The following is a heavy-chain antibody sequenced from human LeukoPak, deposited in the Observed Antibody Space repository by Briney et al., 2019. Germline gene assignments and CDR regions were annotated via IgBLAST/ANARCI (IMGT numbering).Heavy chain of an antibody. D-gene: IGHD6-19*01. CDR1: GFTFSDYY. Sequence: GGSLRLSCAASGFTFSDYYMSWIRQAPGKGLEWVSCISSSSSYTNYADSVKGRFTISRDDAKNSLYLQMNSLRAEDTAVYYCARVGRRVAVAGNAFDIWGQGTMVTVSS. V-gene: IGHV3-11*06. CDR3: ARVGRRVAVAGNAFDI. CDR2: ISSSSSYT. J-gene: IGHJ3*02.